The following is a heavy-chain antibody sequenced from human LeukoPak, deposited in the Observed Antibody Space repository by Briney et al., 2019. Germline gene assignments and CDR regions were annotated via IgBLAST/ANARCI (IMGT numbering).Heavy chain of an antibody. CDR3: ARVKYYYDSSGYSMYYFDY. CDR1: GGSISSYY. D-gene: IGHD3-22*01. V-gene: IGHV4-4*07. CDR2: IYTSGST. J-gene: IGHJ4*02. Sequence: PSETLSLTCTVSGGSISSYYWSWIRQPAGKGLEWIGRIYTSGSTNYNPSLKSRVTMSVDTSKNQFSLKLSSVTAADTAVYYCARVKYYYDSSGYSMYYFDYWGQGTLVTVSS.